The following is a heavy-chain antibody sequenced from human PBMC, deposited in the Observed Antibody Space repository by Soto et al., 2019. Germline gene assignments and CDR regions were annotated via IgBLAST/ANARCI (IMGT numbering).Heavy chain of an antibody. J-gene: IGHJ4*02. CDR3: AKDGNYGSGSYYNDY. D-gene: IGHD3-10*01. V-gene: IGHV3-23*01. CDR1: GFTFSSYA. CDR2: ISGSGGST. Sequence: GGSLRLSCAASGFTFSSYAMSWVRQAPGKGLEWVSAISGSGGSTYYADSVKGRFTISRDNSKNTLYLQMNSLRAEDAVVYYCAKDGNYGSGSYYNDYWGQGTLVTVSS.